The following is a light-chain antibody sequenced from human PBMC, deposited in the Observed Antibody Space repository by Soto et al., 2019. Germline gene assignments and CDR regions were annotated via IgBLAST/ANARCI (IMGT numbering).Light chain of an antibody. CDR1: QSLLHSNGYNY. CDR3: MQALQTPWT. V-gene: IGKV2-28*01. CDR2: LGS. J-gene: IGKJ1*01. Sequence: DIVMTQSPLSLPVTPGEPASISCRSSQSLLHSNGYNYLDWYLQKPGQSPQLLIYLGSNRTSGVPYRFSGSGSGTDFTLNISRVEAEDVGVYYCMQALQTPWTFGQGTKLEIK.